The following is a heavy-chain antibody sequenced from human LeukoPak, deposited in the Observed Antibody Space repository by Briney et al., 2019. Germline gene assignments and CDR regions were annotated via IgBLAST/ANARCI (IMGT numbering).Heavy chain of an antibody. J-gene: IGHJ4*02. Sequence: PGGSLRLSCAASGFTVSSNYMRWVRQAPGKGLEWVSVIYRGTTTDYADSVKGRFTIPKDNSRNTLYLQMNSLRDEDTALYYCARVADTHIFDYWGQGTLVTVSS. CDR3: ARVADTHIFDY. CDR1: GFTVSSNY. D-gene: IGHD2-21*01. CDR2: IYRGTTT. V-gene: IGHV3-53*01.